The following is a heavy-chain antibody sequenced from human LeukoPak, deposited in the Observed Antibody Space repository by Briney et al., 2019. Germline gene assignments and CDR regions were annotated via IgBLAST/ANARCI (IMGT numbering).Heavy chain of an antibody. J-gene: IGHJ4*02. CDR2: ISSSSSYI. V-gene: IGHV3-21*01. CDR1: GFTFSSYS. D-gene: IGHD3-16*02. Sequence: GGSLRLSCAASGFTFSSYSMNWVRQAPGKGLEWVSSISSSSSYIYYADSVKGRFTISRDNAKNSLYLQMNSLRAEDTAVYYCARELWGSYRPLPFFDYWGQGTLVTVSS. CDR3: ARELWGSYRPLPFFDY.